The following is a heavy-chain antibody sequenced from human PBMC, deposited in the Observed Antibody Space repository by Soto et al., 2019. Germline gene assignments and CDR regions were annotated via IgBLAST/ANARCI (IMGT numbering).Heavy chain of an antibody. V-gene: IGHV1-18*01. CDR2: ISAYNGNT. J-gene: IGHJ5*02. Sequence: QVQLVQSGAEVKKPGASVKVSCKASGYTFTSYGISWVRQAPGQGLEWMGWISAYNGNTNYAQKVQGRVTMTIDTDTSTAYMEQRSLRADDTAVYYCARGKSRRGWLEPWGKGPLVTVAS. D-gene: IGHD3-16*01. CDR3: ARGKSRRGWLEP. CDR1: GYTFTSYG.